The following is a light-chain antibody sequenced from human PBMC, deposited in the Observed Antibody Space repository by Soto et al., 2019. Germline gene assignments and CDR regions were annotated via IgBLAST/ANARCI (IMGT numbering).Light chain of an antibody. Sequence: EIVLTQSPATLSLSPGERATLSCRASQSVSSYLAWYQQKPGQDPRLLLYDTSKRATGIPARFSGSGSGTDFTLTICSLGPEDFAVYYCQQRTTWPRSFTFGPGNKVYIK. CDR3: QQRTTWPRSFT. V-gene: IGKV3-11*01. CDR1: QSVSSY. CDR2: DTS. J-gene: IGKJ3*01.